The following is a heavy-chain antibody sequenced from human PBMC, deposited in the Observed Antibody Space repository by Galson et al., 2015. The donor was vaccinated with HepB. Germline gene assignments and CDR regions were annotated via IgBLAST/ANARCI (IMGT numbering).Heavy chain of an antibody. CDR2: ISGSGGST. V-gene: IGHV3-23*01. Sequence: SLRLSCAASGFTFSSYAMSWVRQAPGKGLEWVSAISGSGGSTYYADSVKGRFTISRDNSKNTLYLQMNSLRAEDTAVYYCAKLTYYDFWSGSNWFDPWGQGTLVTVSS. D-gene: IGHD3-3*01. CDR1: GFTFSSYA. J-gene: IGHJ5*02. CDR3: AKLTYYDFWSGSNWFDP.